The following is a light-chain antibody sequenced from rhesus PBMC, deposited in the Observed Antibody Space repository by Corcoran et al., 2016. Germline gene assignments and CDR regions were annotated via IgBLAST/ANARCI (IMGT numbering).Light chain of an antibody. CDR2: DAS. CDR1: QSVSSR. V-gene: IGKV3-17*02. Sequence: EIVMTQSPGTLSLSPGERATLSCRASQSVSSRLAWYQQKPGQAPRLLIYDASRRVTGIPERFSGSGSGTDFTLTINSLEPEDVAVYFCQQESNWSLTFGGGTKVGIK. CDR3: QQESNWSLT. J-gene: IGKJ4*01.